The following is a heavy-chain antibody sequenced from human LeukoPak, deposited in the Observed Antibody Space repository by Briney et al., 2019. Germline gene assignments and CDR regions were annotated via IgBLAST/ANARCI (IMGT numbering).Heavy chain of an antibody. J-gene: IGHJ4*02. CDR2: IKRKTDGGST. Sequence: RTGGSLRLSCAASGFTFSNAWMSWVRQAPGKGLEWVGRIKRKTDGGSTDYAAPVKGRFSISRDDSKNTLYLQMNSLKTEDTAVYYCTTLGAFDYWGQGTLVTVSS. D-gene: IGHD3-16*01. V-gene: IGHV3-15*01. CDR3: TTLGAFDY. CDR1: GFTFSNAW.